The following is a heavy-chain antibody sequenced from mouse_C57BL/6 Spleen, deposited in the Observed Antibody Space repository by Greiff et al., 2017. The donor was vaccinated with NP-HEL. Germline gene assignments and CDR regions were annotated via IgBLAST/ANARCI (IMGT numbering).Heavy chain of an antibody. CDR1: GYTFTSYW. D-gene: IGHD5-5*01. CDR2: IHPNSGST. CDR3: ARSTYVGDYAMDY. V-gene: IGHV1-64*01. J-gene: IGHJ4*01. Sequence: VQLQQPGAELVKPGASVKLSCKASGYTFTSYWMHWVKQRPGQGLEWIGMIHPNSGSTNYNEKFKSQATLTVDKSSSTAYMQLSSLTSEDSAVYYCARSTYVGDYAMDYWGQGTSVTVSS.